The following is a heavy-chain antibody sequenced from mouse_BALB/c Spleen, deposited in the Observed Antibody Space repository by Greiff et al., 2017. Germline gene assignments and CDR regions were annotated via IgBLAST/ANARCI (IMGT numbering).Heavy chain of an antibody. CDR2: IWAGGST. CDR3: ARAYYGNYGGYFDY. V-gene: IGHV2-9*02. CDR1: GFSLTSYG. Sequence: VKLVESGPGLVAPSQSLSITCTVSGFSLTSYGVHWVRQPPGKGLEWLGVIWAGGSTNYNSALMSRLSISKDNSKSQVFLKMNSLQTDDTAMYYCARAYYGNYGGYFDYWGQGTTLTVSS. D-gene: IGHD2-10*01. J-gene: IGHJ2*01.